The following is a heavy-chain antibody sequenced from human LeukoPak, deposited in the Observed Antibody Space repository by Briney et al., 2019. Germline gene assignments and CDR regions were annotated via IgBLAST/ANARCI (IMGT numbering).Heavy chain of an antibody. V-gene: IGHV3-21*01. J-gene: IGHJ4*02. CDR2: ISSSSSYI. CDR3: ARATTLFGVDKYFHY. D-gene: IGHD3-3*01. CDR1: GFTFTSYS. Sequence: GRPLRLSPAPSGFTFTSYSMNTVRHAPGKGLEWVSSISSSSSYIYYADSVKGRFTISRDNAKNSLYLQMNSLRAEDTDVYYCARATTLFGVDKYFHYWGQGTPVTVSS.